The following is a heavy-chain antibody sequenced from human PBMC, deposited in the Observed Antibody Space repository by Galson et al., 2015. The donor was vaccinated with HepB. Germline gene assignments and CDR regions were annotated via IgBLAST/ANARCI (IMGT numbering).Heavy chain of an antibody. CDR2: IYYNGDT. CDR1: HGSINNYY. J-gene: IGHJ4*02. D-gene: IGHD2-2*01. Sequence: ETLSLTCSVSHGSINNYYWSWIRQSPGNRLERIGYIYYNGDTTYNPSLGYRVGMSVDTSVNQVSLWLTSVTAADTAVYYCARHPGRGSVGYAFDLWGQGTLVTVSA. V-gene: IGHV4-59*08. CDR3: ARHPGRGSVGYAFDL.